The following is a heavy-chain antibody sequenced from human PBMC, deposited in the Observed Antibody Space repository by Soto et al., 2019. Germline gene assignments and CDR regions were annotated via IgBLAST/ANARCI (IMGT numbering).Heavy chain of an antibody. CDR2: MNPNSGNT. D-gene: IGHD1-26*01. Sequence: ASVKVSCKASGYTFTSYYINWVLQATGQGLEWMGWMNPNSGNTGYAQKFQGRVTMTRNTSISTAYMELSSLRSEDTAVYYCARFGVVGATYYYYGMDVWGQGTTVTVSS. CDR3: ARFGVVGATYYYYGMDV. V-gene: IGHV1-8*01. J-gene: IGHJ6*02. CDR1: GYTFTSYY.